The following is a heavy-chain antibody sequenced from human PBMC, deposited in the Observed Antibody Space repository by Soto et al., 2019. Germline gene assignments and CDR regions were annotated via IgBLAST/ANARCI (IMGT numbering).Heavy chain of an antibody. CDR3: ARLSGDGFWKSYSPYNLFES. J-gene: IGHJ5*01. CDR2: INGGGDVK. CDR1: GFAFANYE. Sequence: GGSLRLSCAASGFAFANYEMHWVRQAPGKGLDWVAYINGGGDVKYYADSVEGRFTISRDTAKNALFLQMDNLRAEDTAIYYCARLSGDGFWKSYSPYNLFESWGQGALVTVS. D-gene: IGHD3-3*01. V-gene: IGHV3-48*03.